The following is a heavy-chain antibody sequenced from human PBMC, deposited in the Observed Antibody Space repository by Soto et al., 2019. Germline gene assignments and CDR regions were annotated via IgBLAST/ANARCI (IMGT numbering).Heavy chain of an antibody. D-gene: IGHD1-26*01. CDR2: ISAYNGNT. Sequence: QVQLVQSGAEVKKPGASVKVSCKASGYTFTNFGISWVRQAPGQGLEWMGWISAYNGNTNYAQKFQGRVTMSTATSTSTAYVDVRRRRFVDSAVYFWARSGAPLVYWGQGALVTVAA. CDR1: GYTFTNFG. V-gene: IGHV1-18*01. J-gene: IGHJ4*02. CDR3: ARSGAPLVY.